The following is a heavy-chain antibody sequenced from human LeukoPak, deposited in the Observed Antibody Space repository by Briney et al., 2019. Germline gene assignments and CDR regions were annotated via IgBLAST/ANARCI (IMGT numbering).Heavy chain of an antibody. CDR2: ISYIGST. J-gene: IGHJ3*02. Sequence: SETLSLTCAVSDDSFSSHYWTWIRQPPGKGLEWIGYISYIGSTNYNPSLKSRVTISIDTSRNQFSLRLSSVTAADTTVYYCARDLVTVTKGFDIWGQGTMVSVSS. CDR3: ARDLVTVTKGFDI. D-gene: IGHD4-17*01. CDR1: DDSFSSHY. V-gene: IGHV4-59*11.